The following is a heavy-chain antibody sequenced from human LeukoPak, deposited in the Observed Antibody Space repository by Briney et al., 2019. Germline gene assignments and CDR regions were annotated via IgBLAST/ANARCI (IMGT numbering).Heavy chain of an antibody. V-gene: IGHV1-2*02. CDR2: INPNSGGT. CDR3: AASPDYYDSSGYSYYFDY. J-gene: IGHJ4*02. Sequence: ASVKVSCKASGYTFTDYYMHWVRQAPGQGLEWLGWINPNSGGTNYAQKFQGRVTMTRDTSISTAYMELSRLRSDDTAVYYCAASPDYYDSSGYSYYFDYWGQGTLVTVSS. CDR1: GYTFTDYY. D-gene: IGHD3-22*01.